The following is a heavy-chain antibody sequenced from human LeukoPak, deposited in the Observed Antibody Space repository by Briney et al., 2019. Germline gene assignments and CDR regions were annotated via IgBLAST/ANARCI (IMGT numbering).Heavy chain of an antibody. CDR3: ARDTVMGVAASPSGANFDY. J-gene: IGHJ4*02. CDR2: ISAYNGNT. CDR1: GYTFTSYG. V-gene: IGHV1-18*01. Sequence: ASVKVSCKASGYTFTSYGISWVRQAPGQGLEWMGWISAYNGNTNYAQKLQGRVTMTTDTSTSTAYMELRSLRSDDTAVYYCARDTVMGVAASPSGANFDYWGQGTLVTVSS. D-gene: IGHD2-15*01.